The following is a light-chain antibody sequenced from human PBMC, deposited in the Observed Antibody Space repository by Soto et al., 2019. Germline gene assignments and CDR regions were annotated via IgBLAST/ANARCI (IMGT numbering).Light chain of an antibody. CDR3: SSFTTSNTYV. Sequence: QSALTQPPSVSGSPGQSVAISCTGTSSDVGSNNRVSWYQQPPGTAPKLIIYDVSNRPSGIPDRFSGSRSANTASLTISGLQAEDEAGYYCSSFTTSNTYVLGTWTKVTVL. CDR1: SSDVGSNNR. CDR2: DVS. V-gene: IGLV2-18*02. J-gene: IGLJ1*01.